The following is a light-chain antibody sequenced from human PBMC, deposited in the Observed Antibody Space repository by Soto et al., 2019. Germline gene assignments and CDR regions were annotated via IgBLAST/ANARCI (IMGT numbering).Light chain of an antibody. Sequence: QSVLAQPPSASGTPGQRVTISFFGSSSNIGSNYVYWYQQLPGTAPKLLIYRNNQRPSGVPDRFSGSKSGTSASLAISGLRSEDEADYYCAAWDDSLSVLYVFGTGTKVTVL. V-gene: IGLV1-47*01. CDR2: RNN. CDR1: SSNIGSNY. CDR3: AAWDDSLSVLYV. J-gene: IGLJ1*01.